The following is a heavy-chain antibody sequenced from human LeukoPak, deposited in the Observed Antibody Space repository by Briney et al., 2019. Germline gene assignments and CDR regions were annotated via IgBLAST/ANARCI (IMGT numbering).Heavy chain of an antibody. Sequence: GGSLRLSCAASGFTFSNYWINWVRQAPGKRLEWVANINKDGSEKYYVDSVKGRFTISRDNDKNSLYLQMNSLRAEDAAVYYCGYSSGWSFDYWGQGALVTVSS. CDR2: INKDGSEK. V-gene: IGHV3-7*01. J-gene: IGHJ4*02. D-gene: IGHD6-19*01. CDR1: GFTFSNYW. CDR3: GYSSGWSFDY.